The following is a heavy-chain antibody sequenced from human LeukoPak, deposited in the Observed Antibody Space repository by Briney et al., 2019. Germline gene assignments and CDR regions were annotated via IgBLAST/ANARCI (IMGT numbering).Heavy chain of an antibody. CDR3: ALTMTPVTPLDR. CDR1: GFSFTSYG. D-gene: IGHD4-17*01. J-gene: IGHJ5*02. V-gene: IGHV3-30*02. Sequence: GGSLRLSCAASGFSFTSYGMHWVRQAPGKGLDWVAFIKHDGSDEYYTDSVKGRFIIYRDSSKNTLYLQMNSLRPDDTAVYYCALTMTPVTPLDRWGQGTLVTVSS. CDR2: IKHDGSDE.